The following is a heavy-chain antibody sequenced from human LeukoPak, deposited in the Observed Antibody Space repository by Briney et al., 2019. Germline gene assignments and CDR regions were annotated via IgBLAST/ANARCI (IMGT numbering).Heavy chain of an antibody. CDR1: GYTFTGYY. Sequence: ASVKVSCKASGYTFTGYYMHWVRQAPGQGLEWMGWMNPNSGNTGYAQKFQGRVTMTRNTSISTAYMELSSLRSEDTAVYYCAREMVRGVIGFDPWGQGTLVTVSS. CDR2: MNPNSGNT. V-gene: IGHV1-8*02. D-gene: IGHD3-10*01. J-gene: IGHJ5*02. CDR3: AREMVRGVIGFDP.